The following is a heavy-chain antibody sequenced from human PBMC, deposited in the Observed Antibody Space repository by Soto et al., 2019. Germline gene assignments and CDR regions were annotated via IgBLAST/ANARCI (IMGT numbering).Heavy chain of an antibody. CDR3: ARIEMASIK. CDR2: IYYTGST. CDR1: GASIRSGGYY. J-gene: IGHJ4*02. D-gene: IGHD5-12*01. V-gene: IGHV4-31*03. Sequence: LSLTCSVSGASIRSGGYYWSWLRQSPGKGLEWIGHIYYTGSTFYSPSLKSRLTISLDTPKNQFSLDRNSVTTADTAMYYCARIEMASIKWGRGTLVTVPQ.